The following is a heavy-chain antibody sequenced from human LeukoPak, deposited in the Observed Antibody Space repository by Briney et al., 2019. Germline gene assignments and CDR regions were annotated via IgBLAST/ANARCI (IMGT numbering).Heavy chain of an antibody. Sequence: SETLSFTCAVSGYSISSSNWWGWIRQPPGKGLEWIGYIYYSGSTYYNPSLKSRVTMSVDTSKNQFSLKLSSVTAVDTAVYYCASSVWFGELIYWGQGTLVTVSS. CDR1: GYSISSSNW. CDR3: ASSVWFGELIY. V-gene: IGHV4-28*01. CDR2: IYYSGST. J-gene: IGHJ4*02. D-gene: IGHD3-10*01.